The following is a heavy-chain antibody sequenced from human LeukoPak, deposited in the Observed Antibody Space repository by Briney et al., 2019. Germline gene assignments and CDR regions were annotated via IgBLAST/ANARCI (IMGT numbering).Heavy chain of an antibody. Sequence: GGSLRLSYAASGFTFSSYGMHWVRQAPGKGLEWVAVIWYDGSNKYYADSVKGRFTISRDNSKNTLYLQMNSLRAEETAVYYCAKEQYYYDSSGYYPLFDYWGQGTLVTVSS. CDR2: IWYDGSNK. CDR3: AKEQYYYDSSGYYPLFDY. V-gene: IGHV3-33*06. D-gene: IGHD3-22*01. CDR1: GFTFSSYG. J-gene: IGHJ4*02.